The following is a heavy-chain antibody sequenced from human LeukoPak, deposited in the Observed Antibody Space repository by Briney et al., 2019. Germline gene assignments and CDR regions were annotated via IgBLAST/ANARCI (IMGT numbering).Heavy chain of an antibody. D-gene: IGHD2-2*01. CDR2: ISSSSSYI. CDR3: ASFAGYCSSTSCRVGAFDI. CDR1: GFTFSSYS. Sequence: PGGSLRLSCAASGFTFSSYSMNWVCQAPGKGLEWVSSISSSSSYIYYADSVKGRFTISRDNAKNSLYLQMNSLRAEDTAVYYCASFAGYCSSTSCRVGAFDIWAKGQWSPSLQ. J-gene: IGHJ3*02. V-gene: IGHV3-21*01.